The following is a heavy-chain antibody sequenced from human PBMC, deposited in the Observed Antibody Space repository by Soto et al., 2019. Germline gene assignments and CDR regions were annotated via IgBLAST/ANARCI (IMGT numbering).Heavy chain of an antibody. CDR3: ARDVEIFGVVIGYYGMDV. J-gene: IGHJ6*02. Sequence: GGSMRVSSTAAGLNFIGYSRNWVRKKTGKGLEWVSYISSSSSTIYYADSVKGRFTISRDNAKNSLYLQMNSLRDEDTAVYYCARDVEIFGVVIGYYGMDVWGQGTTVTVSS. D-gene: IGHD3-3*01. CDR1: GLNFIGYS. V-gene: IGHV3-48*02. CDR2: ISSSSSTI.